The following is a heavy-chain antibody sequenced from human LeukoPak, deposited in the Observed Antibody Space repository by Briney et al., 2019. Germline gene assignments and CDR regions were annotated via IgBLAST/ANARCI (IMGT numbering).Heavy chain of an antibody. CDR1: GYSISTDYH. V-gene: IGHV4-38-2*02. CDR3: ARDRSYYTFDY. D-gene: IGHD3-10*01. J-gene: IGHJ4*02. Sequence: SETLSLTCAVSGYSISTDYHWGWIRQPPGKGLEWIGAMHHSGSTYYNPSLKSRVTISVDTSKNQVSLKLNSVTAADAAVYYCARDRSYYTFDYWGQGTLVVVSA. CDR2: MHHSGST.